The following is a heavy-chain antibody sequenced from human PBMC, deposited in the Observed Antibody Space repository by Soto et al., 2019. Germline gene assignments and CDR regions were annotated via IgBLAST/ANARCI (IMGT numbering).Heavy chain of an antibody. V-gene: IGHV4-30-2*01. CDR3: ARHTPAISISDH. Sequence: SETLSLTCAVSGGSISSGGYSWSWIRQPPGKGLEWIGYIYHSGSTYYNPSLKSRVTISVDTSKNQFSLKLSSVTAADPAVYYCARHTPAISISDHWGQGTLVTVS. CDR2: IYHSGST. J-gene: IGHJ4*02. CDR1: GGSISSGGYS. D-gene: IGHD2-15*01.